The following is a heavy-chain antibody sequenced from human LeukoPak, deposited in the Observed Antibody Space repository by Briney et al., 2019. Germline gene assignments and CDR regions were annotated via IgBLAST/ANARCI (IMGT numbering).Heavy chain of an antibody. V-gene: IGHV4-59*08. Sequence: SETLSLTCTVSGGSISSYSWNWIRQSPGKGLEWVGYISHSGTTSYNSYLRSRVTISVDTSKNQLSLKLTSVTAADTAVYYCARWDDSAWAFGNWGPGTLVTVSS. CDR2: ISHSGTT. D-gene: IGHD6-19*01. J-gene: IGHJ4*02. CDR3: ARWDDSAWAFGN. CDR1: GGSISSYS.